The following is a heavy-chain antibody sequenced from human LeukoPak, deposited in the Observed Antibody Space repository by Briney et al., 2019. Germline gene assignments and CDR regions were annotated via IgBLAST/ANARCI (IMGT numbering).Heavy chain of an antibody. J-gene: IGHJ4*02. Sequence: GGSLRLSCAASGFTFSSYAMHWVRQAPGKGLEWVAVISYDGSNNYYADSVKGRFTISRDNSENTLYLHMNSLRAEDTVLYYCARYLHGYSYGYFDYWGQGTLVTVSS. CDR3: ARYLHGYSYGYFDY. CDR1: GFTFSSYA. CDR2: ISYDGSNN. D-gene: IGHD5-18*01. V-gene: IGHV3-30-3*01.